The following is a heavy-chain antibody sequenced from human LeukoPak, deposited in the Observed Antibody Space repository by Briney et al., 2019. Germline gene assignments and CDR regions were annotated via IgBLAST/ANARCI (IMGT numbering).Heavy chain of an antibody. D-gene: IGHD3-22*01. Sequence: GGSLRLSCAASGFPFSSFWMTWVRQAPGKGLEWVAVIWYDGSNKYYADSVKGRFTISRDNSKNTLYLLMNSLRAEDTAVYYCAREGEYYDSSGYFFQPLDYWGQGTLVTVSS. CDR3: AREGEYYDSSGYFFQPLDY. J-gene: IGHJ4*02. CDR1: GFPFSSFW. CDR2: IWYDGSNK. V-gene: IGHV3-33*08.